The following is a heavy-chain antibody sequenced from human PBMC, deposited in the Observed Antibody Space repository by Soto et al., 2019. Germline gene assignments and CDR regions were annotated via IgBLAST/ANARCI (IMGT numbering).Heavy chain of an antibody. D-gene: IGHD2-21*02. CDR1: GYTFTSYG. CDR3: ARDTHESPTYCGGDCYFDY. V-gene: IGHV1-18*04. J-gene: IGHJ4*02. Sequence: ASVKVSCKASGYTFTSYGISWVRQAPGQGLEWMGWISAYNGNTNYAQKLQGRVTMTTDTSTSTAYMELRSLRSDGPAVYYCARDTHESPTYCGGDCYFDYWGQGTLVTVSS. CDR2: ISAYNGNT.